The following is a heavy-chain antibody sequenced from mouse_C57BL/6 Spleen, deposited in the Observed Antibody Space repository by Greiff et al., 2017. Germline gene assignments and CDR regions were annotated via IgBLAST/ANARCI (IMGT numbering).Heavy chain of an antibody. J-gene: IGHJ3*01. V-gene: IGHV1-82*01. D-gene: IGHD1-1*01. CDR3: DSHYCGSNGWFAY. CDR2: IYPGNGDT. CDR1: GYAFSSSW. Sequence: QVQLKESGPELVKPGASVKISCKASGYAFSSSWMNWVKQRPGKGLEWIGRIYPGNGDTNYNGKFKGKATMTADKSSSTAYMQLSSLTSEDSAVYFCDSHYCGSNGWFAYWGQGTLVTVSA.